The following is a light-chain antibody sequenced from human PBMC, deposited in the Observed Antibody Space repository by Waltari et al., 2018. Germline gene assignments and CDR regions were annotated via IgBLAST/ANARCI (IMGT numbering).Light chain of an antibody. V-gene: IGLV2-14*03. Sequence: QSALTQPASVSGSPGQSITIPRTGSSSDVGGYDSVSWYEDHPGQAPKVLIYDVNKRPSGVSDRFSGSKSGNTASLTISGLQAEDEATFYCSSQSTKNGVIFGGGTKVTVL. J-gene: IGLJ2*01. CDR2: DVN. CDR1: SSDVGGYDS. CDR3: SSQSTKNGVI.